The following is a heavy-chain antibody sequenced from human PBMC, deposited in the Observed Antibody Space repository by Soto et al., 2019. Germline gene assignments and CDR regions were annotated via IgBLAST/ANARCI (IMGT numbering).Heavy chain of an antibody. J-gene: IGHJ4*02. CDR3: AREDGIWGSYRYFDY. D-gene: IGHD3-16*02. CDR2: IKQDGSEK. CDR1: GFTFSSYW. Sequence: GGSLRLSCAASGFTFSSYWMSWVRQAPGKGLEWVANIKQDGSEKYYVDSVKGRFTISRDNAKNSLYLQMNSLRAEDTAVYYCAREDGIWGSYRYFDYWGQGTLVTVSS. V-gene: IGHV3-7*01.